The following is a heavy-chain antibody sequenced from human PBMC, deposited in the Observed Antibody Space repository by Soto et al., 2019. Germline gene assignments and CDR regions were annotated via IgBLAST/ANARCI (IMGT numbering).Heavy chain of an antibody. CDR1: GGSISSGDYF. CDR2: IYYSGST. D-gene: IGHD3-22*01. Sequence: QVQLQESGPGLVKPSQTLSLTCTVSGGSISSGDYFWSWIRQPPGKGLEWIGYIYYSGSTYYNPSLQSQVTISVDTSKNQFSLNLSSVTAADTAVYYCASGPSRYYYDSSGYYYNWFDPWGQGTLVTVSS. V-gene: IGHV4-30-4*01. J-gene: IGHJ5*02. CDR3: ASGPSRYYYDSSGYYYNWFDP.